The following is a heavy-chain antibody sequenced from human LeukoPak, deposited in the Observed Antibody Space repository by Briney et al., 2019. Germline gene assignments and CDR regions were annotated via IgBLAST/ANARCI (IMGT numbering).Heavy chain of an antibody. CDR1: XFTFNSNY. CDR2: LYSGGST. Sequence: CAXSXFTFNSNYMSWVRQAPGKGLEWVAVLYSGGSTYYSDSVTGGCTISRDDTKNRRELRKNSMKTEDTAVYYYTXXXSEWPSTGTIYWGQGTLVTVSS. J-gene: IGHJ4*02. CDR3: TXXXSEWPSTGTIY. D-gene: IGHD1-1*01. V-gene: IGHV3-53*01.